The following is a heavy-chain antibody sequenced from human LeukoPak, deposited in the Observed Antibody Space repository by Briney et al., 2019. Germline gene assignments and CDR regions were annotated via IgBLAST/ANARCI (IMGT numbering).Heavy chain of an antibody. CDR3: ARFPARFDP. CDR2: IYSGGST. V-gene: IGHV3-53*01. Sequence: GGSLRLSCTVSGFTVSTNSMSWVRQTPGKGLEWVSFIYSGGSTHYSDSVKGRFTISRDNAKNSLYLQMNSLRAEDTAVYYCARFPARFDPWGQGTLVTVSS. J-gene: IGHJ5*02. CDR1: GFTVSTNS.